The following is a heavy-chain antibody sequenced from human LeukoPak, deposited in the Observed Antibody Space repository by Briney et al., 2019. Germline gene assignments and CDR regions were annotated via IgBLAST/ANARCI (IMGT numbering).Heavy chain of an antibody. V-gene: IGHV3-9*01. Sequence: GGSLRLSCAVSGFIFDDYAMHWVRQAPGKGLEWVSGITWGRDNLAYAASVKGRFTISRDNAKNSLYLQMSSLRAEDTAVYYYARNLPAADYWGQGTLVTVSS. J-gene: IGHJ4*02. CDR2: ITWGRDNL. CDR1: GFIFDDYA. D-gene: IGHD2-2*01. CDR3: ARNLPAADY.